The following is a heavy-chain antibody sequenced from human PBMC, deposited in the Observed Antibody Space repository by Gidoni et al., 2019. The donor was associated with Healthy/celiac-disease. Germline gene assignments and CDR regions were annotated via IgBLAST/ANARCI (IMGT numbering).Heavy chain of an antibody. CDR2: ISSSGSTI. CDR3: ARVSEDTAMGP. D-gene: IGHD5-18*01. V-gene: IGHV3-48*03. CDR1: GFTFSSYE. Sequence: EVQLVEPGGGLVQPGGSLRLSCAASGFTFSSYEMNWVRQAPGKGLEWVSYISSSGSTIYYADSVKGRFTISRDNAKNSLYLQMNSLRAEDTAVYYCARVSEDTAMGPWGQGTLVTVSS. J-gene: IGHJ5*02.